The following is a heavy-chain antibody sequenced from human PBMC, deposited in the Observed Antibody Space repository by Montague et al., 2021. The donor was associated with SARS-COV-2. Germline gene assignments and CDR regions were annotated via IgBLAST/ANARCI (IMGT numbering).Heavy chain of an antibody. D-gene: IGHD5-24*01. V-gene: IGHV3-23*01. CDR2: ISGSGGST. CDR1: GFTFGSFA. CDR3: AKGGRDGYNPLDY. J-gene: IGHJ4*02. Sequence: SLRLSCAASGFTFGSFAISWVRQAPGKGLEWVSDISGSGGSTYYSNSVKGRFTISRDNSKNTLYLQMNSLRAEDTAVYYCAKGGRDGYNPLDYWGQGTLVTVSS.